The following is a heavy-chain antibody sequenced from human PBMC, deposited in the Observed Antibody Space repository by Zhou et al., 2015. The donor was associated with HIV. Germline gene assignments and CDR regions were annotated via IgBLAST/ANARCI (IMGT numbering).Heavy chain of an antibody. Sequence: QVQLVQSGAEVKKPGSSVKVSCKASGGTFSSYAISWVRQAPGQGLEWMGGIIPIFGTANYAQKFQGRVTITADESTSTAYMELSSLRSEDTAVYYCASKQDYYLGDSSGYYYVPLGYWGQGTLVTVSS. J-gene: IGHJ4*02. V-gene: IGHV1-69*01. CDR3: ASKQDYYLGDSSGYYYVPLGY. CDR2: IIPIFGTA. D-gene: IGHD3-22*01. CDR1: GGTFSSYA.